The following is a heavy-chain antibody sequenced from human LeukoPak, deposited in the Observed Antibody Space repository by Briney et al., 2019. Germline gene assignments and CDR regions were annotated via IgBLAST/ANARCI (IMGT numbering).Heavy chain of an antibody. V-gene: IGHV4-34*01. CDR1: GGSFSGYY. CDR2: INHSGST. D-gene: IGHD2-2*01. Sequence: PSETLSLTCAVYGGSFSGYYWSWIRQPPGKGLEWIGEINHSGSTNYNPSLKSRVTISVDTSKNQFSLKLSSVTAADTAVYYCARGSCSSTSSFRGSYPSAGWWAATNWFDPWGQGTLVTVSS. J-gene: IGHJ5*02. CDR3: ARGSCSSTSSFRGSYPSAGWWAATNWFDP.